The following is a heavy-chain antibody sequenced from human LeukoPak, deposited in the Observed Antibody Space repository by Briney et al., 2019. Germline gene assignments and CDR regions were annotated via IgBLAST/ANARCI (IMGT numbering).Heavy chain of an antibody. CDR2: ISSSSSTI. Sequence: SGGSLRLSCAASGFTFSSYNMNWVRQAPGKGLEWVSYISSSSSTIYYADSVKGRFTISRDNARNSLFLQMNSLRAEDTAVYYCVRDSYTNTWHFQNEDYWGQGTLVTVSS. V-gene: IGHV3-48*04. J-gene: IGHJ4*02. D-gene: IGHD2-2*02. CDR3: VRDSYTNTWHFQNEDY. CDR1: GFTFSSYN.